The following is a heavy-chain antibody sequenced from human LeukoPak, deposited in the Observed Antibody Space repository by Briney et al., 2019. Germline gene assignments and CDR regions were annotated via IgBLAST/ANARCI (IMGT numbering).Heavy chain of an antibody. Sequence: ASVKVSCKASGYTFSNYDINWVRQVTGQGLEWMGWMNPDSGNTGYAQRFQGRVTLTRNPSISTAYMELSSLRSEDTAVYYCAREPLSVSLWFGELHYWGQGTLVTVSS. J-gene: IGHJ4*02. CDR2: MNPDSGNT. V-gene: IGHV1-8*01. CDR3: AREPLSVSLWFGELHY. CDR1: GYTFSNYD. D-gene: IGHD3-10*01.